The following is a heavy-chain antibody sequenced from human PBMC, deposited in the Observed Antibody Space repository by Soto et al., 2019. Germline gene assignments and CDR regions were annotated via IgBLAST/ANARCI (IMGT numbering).Heavy chain of an antibody. V-gene: IGHV3-74*01. CDR1: GFSFTHYW. J-gene: IGHJ4*02. Sequence: EVQLVESGVGLVQPGGSLRLSCAASGFSFTHYWMHWVRQGPGKGLEWLSRINSDGTSTYYADSVKGRFTISRDNANNTLYLRMNSLRDEDTAVYYCARVATYFYESSGYDYWGQGALVTVSS. CDR3: ARVATYFYESSGYDY. CDR2: INSDGTST. D-gene: IGHD3-22*01.